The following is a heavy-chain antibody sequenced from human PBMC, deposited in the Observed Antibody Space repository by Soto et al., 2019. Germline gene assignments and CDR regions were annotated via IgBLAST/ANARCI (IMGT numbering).Heavy chain of an antibody. J-gene: IGHJ4*02. Sequence: EVQLVESGGGLVQPGGSLRLSCAASGFTFSSYWMCWVRQAPGKGLVWVAHMNSDGSTTSYAGSVKGRFTISRDNAKNTLSLQMKSLRAEDTAVYYCASGGSTTYYDWGQGTLVTVSS. V-gene: IGHV3-74*01. CDR2: MNSDGSTT. D-gene: IGHD2-2*01. CDR3: ASGGSTTYYD. CDR1: GFTFSSYW.